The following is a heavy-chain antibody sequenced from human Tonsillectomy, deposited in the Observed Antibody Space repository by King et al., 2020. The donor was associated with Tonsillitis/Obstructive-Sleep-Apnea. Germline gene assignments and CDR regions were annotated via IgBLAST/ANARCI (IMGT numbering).Heavy chain of an antibody. D-gene: IGHD3-3*01. J-gene: IGHJ3*02. Sequence: VQLVQSGGGLVKPGGSLRLSCAASGFTFSSYSMNWVRQAPGKGLEWVSSISSSSSYIYYADSVKGRFTISRDNAKNSLYLQMNSLRAEDTAVYYCARATIFGVADAFDIWGQGTMVTVSS. V-gene: IGHV3-21*01. CDR1: GFTFSSYS. CDR2: ISSSSSYI. CDR3: ARATIFGVADAFDI.